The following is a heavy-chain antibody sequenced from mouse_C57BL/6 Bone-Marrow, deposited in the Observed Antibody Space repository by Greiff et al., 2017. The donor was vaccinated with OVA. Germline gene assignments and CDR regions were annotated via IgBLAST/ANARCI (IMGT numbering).Heavy chain of an antibody. J-gene: IGHJ3*01. CDR1: GYTFTSYW. CDR2: IHPNSGST. V-gene: IGHV1-64*01. CDR3: ARGHRTWCAY. Sequence: QVQLQQPGAELVKPGASVKLSCKASGYTFTSYWMHWVKQRPGQGLEWIGMIHPNSGSTNYHEKFKSKATLTVDKSSSTAYMQLSSLTSEEAAVYYCARGHRTWCAYWGQGTLVTVSA.